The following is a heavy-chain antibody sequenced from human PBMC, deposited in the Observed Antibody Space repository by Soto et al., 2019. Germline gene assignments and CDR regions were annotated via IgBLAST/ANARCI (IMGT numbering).Heavy chain of an antibody. D-gene: IGHD3-10*01. Sequence: EVQLVESGGGLVQPGGSLRLSCAASGFTFSSYWTSWVRQAPGKGLEWVANIKQDGSEKYYVDSVKGRFTISRVNAKNSLYLQMNSLRAEDTAVYYCASGYWFDPWGQGTLVTVSS. CDR1: GFTFSSYW. CDR3: ASGYWFDP. CDR2: IKQDGSEK. V-gene: IGHV3-7*02. J-gene: IGHJ5*02.